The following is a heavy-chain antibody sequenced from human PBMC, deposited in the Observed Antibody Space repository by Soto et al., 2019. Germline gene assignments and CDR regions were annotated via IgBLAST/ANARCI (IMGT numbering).Heavy chain of an antibody. CDR1: GYAFTSYY. V-gene: IGHV1-46*01. CDR3: ARPLAMAHPYFCCGMDV. J-gene: IGHJ6*02. CDR2: IDPNAGST. Sequence: QVQLVQSGAEVKKPGASVKVSCKASGYAFTSYYIPWVRRAPGQGLEWMGIIDPNAGSTTYAQKFHGRLTFTRDTSTSTVYMELSGLTSEDTAVYYCARPLAMAHPYFCCGMDVWGQGTTVTVSS.